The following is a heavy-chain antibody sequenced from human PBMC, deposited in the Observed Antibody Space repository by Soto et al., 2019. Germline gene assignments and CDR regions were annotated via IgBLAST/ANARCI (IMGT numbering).Heavy chain of an antibody. CDR3: ARELPIPLGWFVL. D-gene: IGHD1-26*01. J-gene: IGHJ5*02. Sequence: QVQLQESGPGLVKPSGTLSLTCAVSGGSISSSNWWSWVRQPPGKGLEWIGEIYHSGSTNYNPSLTSRGSISVDKSKNQFSQKLNSVSAADAAVYYCARELPIPLGWFVLWGQGTLVTVSS. CDR1: GGSISSSNW. CDR2: IYHSGST. V-gene: IGHV4-4*02.